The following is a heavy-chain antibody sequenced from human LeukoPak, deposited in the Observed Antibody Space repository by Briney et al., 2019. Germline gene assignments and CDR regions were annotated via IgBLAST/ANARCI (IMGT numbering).Heavy chain of an antibody. CDR3: ARAPSEIGGYYPEYLRH. J-gene: IGHJ1*01. V-gene: IGHV3-74*01. CDR1: GFTFSSYW. D-gene: IGHD3-22*01. CDR2: IKSDGST. Sequence: GGSLRLPCAASGFTFSSYWMHWVRQAPGKGLVWVSRIKSDGSTNYADSAKGRFTISRDNAKNTVSLQMNSLRAEDTGVYYCARAPSEIGGYYPEYLRHWGQGTLVTVSS.